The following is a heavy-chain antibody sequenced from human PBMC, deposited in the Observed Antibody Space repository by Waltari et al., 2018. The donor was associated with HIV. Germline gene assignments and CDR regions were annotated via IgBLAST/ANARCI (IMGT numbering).Heavy chain of an antibody. D-gene: IGHD3-22*01. CDR2: ISGSGGNT. J-gene: IGHJ5*02. V-gene: IGHV3-23*01. CDR1: GFTFRSFA. Sequence: EVQLLESGGGLVQPGGSLRLSCAASGFTFRSFAMSWARQAPGKGLEWVSSISGSGGNTYYADSVKGRFTISRDNSKNTLYLQMNSLRAEDTAVYYCAKTAFYYDSSGHHINWFDPWGQGTLVTVSS. CDR3: AKTAFYYDSSGHHINWFDP.